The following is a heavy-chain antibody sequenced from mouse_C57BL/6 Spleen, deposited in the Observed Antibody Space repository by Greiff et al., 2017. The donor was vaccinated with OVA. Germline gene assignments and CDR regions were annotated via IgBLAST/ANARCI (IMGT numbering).Heavy chain of an antibody. D-gene: IGHD2-14*01. CDR3: ARVPSHRWDAMDY. V-gene: IGHV1-69*01. CDR1: GYTFTSYW. J-gene: IGHJ4*01. CDR2: IDPSDSYT. Sequence: QVQLQQPGAELVMPGASVKLSCKASGYTFTSYWMHWVKQRPGQGLEWIGEIDPSDSYTNYNQKFKGKSTLTVDKSSSTAYMQLSSLTSEDSAVYYRARVPSHRWDAMDYWGQGTSVTVSS.